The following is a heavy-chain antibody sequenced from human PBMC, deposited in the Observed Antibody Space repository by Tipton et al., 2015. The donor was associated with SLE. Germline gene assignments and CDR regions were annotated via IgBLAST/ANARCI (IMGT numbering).Heavy chain of an antibody. CDR2: IWYDGSNK. CDR1: GFTFSSYG. J-gene: IGHJ3*02. CDR3: ARGHYDSSGPDAFDI. D-gene: IGHD3-22*01. Sequence: SLRLSCAASGFTFSSYGMHWVRQAPGKGLEWVAVIWYDGSNKYYADSVKGRFTISRDNSKNTLYLQMNSLRAEDTAVYYCARGHYDSSGPDAFDIWGQGTMVTVSS. V-gene: IGHV3-33*01.